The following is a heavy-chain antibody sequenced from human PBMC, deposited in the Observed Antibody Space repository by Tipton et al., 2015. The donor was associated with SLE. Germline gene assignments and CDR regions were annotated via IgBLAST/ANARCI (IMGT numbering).Heavy chain of an antibody. CDR3: ARAPRLGAFDI. Sequence: TLSLTCTVSGGSISSYYWSWIRQPPGKGLEWIGYIYYCGSTNYNPSLKSRVTISVDTSKNQFSLKLSSVTAADTAVYYCARAPRLGAFDIWGQGTMVTVSS. J-gene: IGHJ3*02. D-gene: IGHD6-19*01. CDR2: IYYCGST. CDR1: GGSISSYY. V-gene: IGHV4-59*08.